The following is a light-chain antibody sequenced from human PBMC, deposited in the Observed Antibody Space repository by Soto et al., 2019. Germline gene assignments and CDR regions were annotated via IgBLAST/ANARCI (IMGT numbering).Light chain of an antibody. Sequence: EIVLTQSPGTLSLSPGERATLSCRASQTVTSAYMAWYQQKPGQAPNLLIYAASTRAVGIPDRFSASGSGTDFTLTISRLESEDFAVYYCQQYSESPRTFGQGTKVDIK. CDR3: QQYSESPRT. CDR1: QTVTSAY. V-gene: IGKV3-20*01. CDR2: AAS. J-gene: IGKJ1*01.